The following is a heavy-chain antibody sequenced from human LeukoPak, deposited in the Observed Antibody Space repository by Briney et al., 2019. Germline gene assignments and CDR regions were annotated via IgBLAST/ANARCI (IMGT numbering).Heavy chain of an antibody. CDR2: IYYSGST. Sequence: SETLSLTCTVSGGSISSYYWSWLRQPPGKGLKWIGYIYYSGSTNYNPSLKSRVTISVDTSKNQFSLKMSSVTAADTAVYYCARVAPPNPYWGQGTLVTVSS. J-gene: IGHJ4*02. CDR3: ARVAPPNPY. CDR1: GGSISSYY. V-gene: IGHV4-59*12.